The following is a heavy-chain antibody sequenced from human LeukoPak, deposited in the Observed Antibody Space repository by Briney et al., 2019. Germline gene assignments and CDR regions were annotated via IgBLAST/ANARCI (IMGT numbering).Heavy chain of an antibody. Sequence: GGSLRLSCVASGFPFSSYWMTWVRQAPGEGLEWVANIKQDGSEKYYVDSVKGRFTISRDNVKNSLYLQMNSLRAEDTAVYYCASRGGWGQGTLVTVSS. CDR2: IKQDGSEK. CDR3: ASRGG. CDR1: GFPFSSYW. J-gene: IGHJ4*02. V-gene: IGHV3-7*03.